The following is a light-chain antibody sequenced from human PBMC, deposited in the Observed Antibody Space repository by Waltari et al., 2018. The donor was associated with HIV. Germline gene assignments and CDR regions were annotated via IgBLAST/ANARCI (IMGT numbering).Light chain of an antibody. CDR3: QQSYSTPET. J-gene: IGKJ2*01. CDR1: QSISNY. Sequence: DIQMTQSPSSLSASVGDRVTITCRASQSISNYVNWYQQKSGKAPKLLIYAASNLQSGVPSRFSGSGSGTDFTLTISSLQPEDFATYYCQQSYSTPETFGQGTKLEIK. V-gene: IGKV1-39*01. CDR2: AAS.